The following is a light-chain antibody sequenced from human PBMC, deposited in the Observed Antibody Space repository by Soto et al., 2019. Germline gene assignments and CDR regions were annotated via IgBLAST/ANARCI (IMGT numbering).Light chain of an antibody. V-gene: IGLV2-14*01. J-gene: IGLJ1*01. CDR1: SSDVGGYNY. Sequence: QSVLTQPASVSGSPGRSITISCTGTSSDVGGYNYVSWYQQYPGKAPQVMIYEVSDRPSGVSNRFSGSKSGNTASLTISGLQAEDEAEYFCSSYTIRNTLVFGTGTKVTVL. CDR3: SSYTIRNTLV. CDR2: EVS.